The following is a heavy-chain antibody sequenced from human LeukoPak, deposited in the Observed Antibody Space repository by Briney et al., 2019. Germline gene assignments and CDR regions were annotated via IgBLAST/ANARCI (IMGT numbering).Heavy chain of an antibody. CDR1: SGSISSGGYY. D-gene: IGHD6-19*01. Sequence: SQTLSLTCTVSSGSISSGGYYWNWIRQYPGKGLEWIGYIYYSGSTYYNPSLKSRVTISLDTSESQFSLKLSSVTAADTAVYYCARDLYSSGWGYFDYWGQGTLVTVSS. V-gene: IGHV4-31*03. CDR3: ARDLYSSGWGYFDY. CDR2: IYYSGST. J-gene: IGHJ4*02.